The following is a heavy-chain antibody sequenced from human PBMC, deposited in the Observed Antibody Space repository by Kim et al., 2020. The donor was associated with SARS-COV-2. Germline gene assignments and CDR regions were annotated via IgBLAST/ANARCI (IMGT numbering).Heavy chain of an antibody. CDR3: ASSLGWELLGY. J-gene: IGHJ4*02. Sequence: NNTPSLKRRVTISVDTSKNQFSLRLGSVTAADTAVYYCASSLGWELLGYWGQGTLVTVSS. V-gene: IGHV4-34*01. D-gene: IGHD1-26*01.